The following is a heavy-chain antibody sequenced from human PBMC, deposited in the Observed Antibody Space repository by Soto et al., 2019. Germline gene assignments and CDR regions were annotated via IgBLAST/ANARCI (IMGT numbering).Heavy chain of an antibody. CDR2: ISSTSSSK. V-gene: IGHV3-48*02. Sequence: GSLRLSCAASGLSFSTYSMNWVRQAPGKGLEWVSYISSTSSSKSYADSVKGRFTISRDNAKNSLYLQMNSLRDEDTAVYYCASLHYDFRSGYYLYFDYWGQGTLVTVSS. D-gene: IGHD3-3*01. J-gene: IGHJ4*02. CDR1: GLSFSTYS. CDR3: ASLHYDFRSGYYLYFDY.